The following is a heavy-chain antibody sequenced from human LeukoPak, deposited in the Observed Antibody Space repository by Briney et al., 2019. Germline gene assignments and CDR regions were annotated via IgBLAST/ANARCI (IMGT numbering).Heavy chain of an antibody. D-gene: IGHD2-2*01. CDR1: GFTFSDYY. CDR3: ARETLEGDCSSTSCYEYYYYYYGMDV. Sequence: GGSLRLSCAASGFTFSDYYMSWIRQAPGKGLEWVSYISSSGSTIYYADSAKGRFTISRDNAKNSLYLQMNSLRAEDTAVYYCARETLEGDCSSTSCYEYYYYYYGMDVWGQGTTVTVSS. V-gene: IGHV3-11*01. J-gene: IGHJ6*02. CDR2: ISSSGSTI.